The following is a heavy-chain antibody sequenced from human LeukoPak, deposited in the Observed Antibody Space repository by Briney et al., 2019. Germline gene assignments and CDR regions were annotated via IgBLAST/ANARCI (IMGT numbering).Heavy chain of an antibody. J-gene: IGHJ4*02. V-gene: IGHV3-23*01. D-gene: IGHD4-17*01. CDR3: AKDLVYDYGDYGGRGFFDY. Sequence: GASLRLSCAASGFTFSSHAMSWVRQAPGKGLEWVSAISGSGGSTYYADSVKGRFTISRDNSKNTLYLQMNSLRAEDTAVYYCAKDLVYDYGDYGGRGFFDYWGQGTLVTVSS. CDR2: ISGSGGST. CDR1: GFTFSSHA.